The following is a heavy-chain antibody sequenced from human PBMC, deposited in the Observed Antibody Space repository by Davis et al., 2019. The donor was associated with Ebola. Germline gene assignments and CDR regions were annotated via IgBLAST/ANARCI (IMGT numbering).Heavy chain of an antibody. CDR1: GGSISSGGYY. CDR2: IYYSGST. Sequence: PSETLSLTCTVSGGSISSGGYYWSWIRQHPGKGLEWIGYIYYSGSTYYNPSLKSRVTISVDTSKNQFSLKLSSVTAADTAVYYCASSAVVSGSDAFDIWGQGTMVTVSS. J-gene: IGHJ3*02. V-gene: IGHV4-31*03. CDR3: ASSAVVSGSDAFDI. D-gene: IGHD2-8*02.